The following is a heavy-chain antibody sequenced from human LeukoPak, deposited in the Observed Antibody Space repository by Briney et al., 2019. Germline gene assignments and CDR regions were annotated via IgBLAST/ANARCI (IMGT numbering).Heavy chain of an antibody. CDR3: ARERGSSWYRGYYYYMDV. J-gene: IGHJ6*03. V-gene: IGHV4-38-2*02. CDR2: IYHSGST. Sequence: SETLSLTCAVSGYSISSGYYWGWIRQPPGKGLEWIGSIYHSGSTYYNPSLKSRVTIPVDTSKNQFSLKLSSVTAADTAVYYCARERGSSWYRGYYYYMDVWGKGTTVTVSS. D-gene: IGHD6-13*01. CDR1: GYSISSGYY.